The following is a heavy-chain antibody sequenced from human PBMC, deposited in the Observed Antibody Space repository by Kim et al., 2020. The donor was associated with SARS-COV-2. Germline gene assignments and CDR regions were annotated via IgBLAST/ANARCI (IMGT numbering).Heavy chain of an antibody. J-gene: IGHJ4*02. Sequence: SETLSLTCAVYGGSFSGYYWSWIRQPPGKGLEWIGEINHRGSTNYNPSLKSRVTISVDTSKNQFSLKLTSVTAADTAVYYCARSVVEPAAIGVSRPLDYWGQGTLVTGSS. CDR2: INHRGST. CDR1: GGSFSGYY. D-gene: IGHD2-2*01. CDR3: ARSVVEPAAIGVSRPLDY. V-gene: IGHV4-34*01.